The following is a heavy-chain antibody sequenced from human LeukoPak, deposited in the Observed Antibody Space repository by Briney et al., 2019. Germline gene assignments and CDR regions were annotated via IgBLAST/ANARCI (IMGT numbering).Heavy chain of an antibody. CDR3: AREGGLWFGELGKFDY. Sequence: ASVKVSFKASGYTFTSYGISWVRQAPGQGLEWMGWISAYNGNTNYAQKLQGRVTMTTDTSTSTAYMELRSLRSDDTAVYYCAREGGLWFGELGKFDYWGQGTLVTVSS. CDR1: GYTFTSYG. D-gene: IGHD3-10*01. V-gene: IGHV1-18*01. J-gene: IGHJ4*02. CDR2: ISAYNGNT.